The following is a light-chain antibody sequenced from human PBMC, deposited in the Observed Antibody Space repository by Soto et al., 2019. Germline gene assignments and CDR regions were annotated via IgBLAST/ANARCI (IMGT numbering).Light chain of an antibody. Sequence: QSALTQPPSASGSPGQSVTISCTGTSSDVGGYNYVSWYQEYPGKAPKLMISEVSKRPSGVPDRFSGTKSRNTASLTVSGLHHEDAADSYCSSYAGSNNLWVFGGGTKLTAL. V-gene: IGLV2-8*01. J-gene: IGLJ2*01. CDR3: SSYAGSNNLWV. CDR2: EVS. CDR1: SSDVGGYNY.